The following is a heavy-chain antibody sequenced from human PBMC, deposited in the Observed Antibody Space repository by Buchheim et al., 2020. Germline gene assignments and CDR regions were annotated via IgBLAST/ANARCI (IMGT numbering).Heavy chain of an antibody. CDR3: ARNTFDI. Sequence: QLQLQESGPGLVKPSETLSLTCTVSGGSISSGNYFWGWIRQPPGKGLEWIGSVYDSGSTYYNPSLKSRVTISGDIYTNHFPLRLTSVTAADTAVYYCARNTFDIWGQGT. J-gene: IGHJ3*02. CDR2: VYDSGST. CDR1: GGSISSGNYF. V-gene: IGHV4-39*07.